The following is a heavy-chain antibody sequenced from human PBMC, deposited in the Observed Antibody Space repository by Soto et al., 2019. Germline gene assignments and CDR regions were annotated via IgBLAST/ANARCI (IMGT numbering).Heavy chain of an antibody. Sequence: QVQLVQSGAEVKKPGASVTVSCKASGHTFTSYDIHWVRQATGQGLEWLGWMNPNNGNTGSAQKFQGRVTKTTGTSISSAYMELSGLRYEDPAVYYCARAEGPSLDRVSWGQGTLVTVSS. J-gene: IGHJ5*02. V-gene: IGHV1-8*01. CDR2: MNPNNGNT. D-gene: IGHD3-3*02. CDR3: ARAEGPSLDRVS. CDR1: GHTFTSYD.